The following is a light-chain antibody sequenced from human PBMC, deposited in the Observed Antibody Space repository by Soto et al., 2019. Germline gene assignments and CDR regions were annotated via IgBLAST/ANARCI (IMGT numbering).Light chain of an antibody. J-gene: IGKJ5*01. Sequence: DIQQTQSPSSLSASVGDRVTITCRASQSISSYLNWYQQRPGKAPNLLIYATSSLRTGVPSRFRGSRSGADFTLTISNLQPEDFATYYCQQSYSTPPTTFGRGTRLEIK. V-gene: IGKV1-39*01. CDR2: ATS. CDR1: QSISSY. CDR3: QQSYSTPPTT.